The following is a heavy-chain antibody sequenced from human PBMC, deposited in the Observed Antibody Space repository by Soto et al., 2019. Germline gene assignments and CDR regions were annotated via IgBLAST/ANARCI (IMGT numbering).Heavy chain of an antibody. D-gene: IGHD1-26*01. Sequence: TGGSLRLSCAASGFTFTTFWMSWVRQAPGKGLEWVANIKQDGSEKYYVDSMKGRFTISRDNAKNSLFLQMTSLRAEDTAVYYCARAVGNYYGMDVWGQAPTVTVSS. CDR2: IKQDGSEK. CDR3: ARAVGNYYGMDV. J-gene: IGHJ6*02. V-gene: IGHV3-7*01. CDR1: GFTFTTFW.